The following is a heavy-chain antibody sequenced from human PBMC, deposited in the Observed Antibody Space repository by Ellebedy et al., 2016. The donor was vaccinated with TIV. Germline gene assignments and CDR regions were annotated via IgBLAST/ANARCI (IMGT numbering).Heavy chain of an antibody. Sequence: GESLKISCTASGFTFGSFAMHWVRQAPGKGLEWLSVISADGVNTDHADSVKGQFTITRDNFKNTLYLQSNRLRTEDTAVYYCAKGSSSGFTYDRVGFDDWGQGTLVTVSS. J-gene: IGHJ4*02. V-gene: IGHV3-23*01. CDR1: GFTFGSFA. D-gene: IGHD1-26*01. CDR2: ISADGVNT. CDR3: AKGSSSGFTYDRVGFDD.